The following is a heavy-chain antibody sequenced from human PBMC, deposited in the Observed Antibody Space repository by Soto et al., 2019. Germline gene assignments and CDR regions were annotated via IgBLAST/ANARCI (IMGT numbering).Heavy chain of an antibody. J-gene: IGHJ6*01. CDR3: ARAAWRPTNYYCYGMAV. Sequence: SQTLSLTCAISVYSVSSNSAAWNWIRQSPSRGLECLGRTYYRSKWYNDYAVSVKSRITINPDTSKNQFSLQLNSVTPEDTAVYYCARAAWRPTNYYCYGMAVWGPGTPVTVSS. CDR1: VYSVSSNSAA. CDR2: TYYRSKWYN. V-gene: IGHV6-1*01.